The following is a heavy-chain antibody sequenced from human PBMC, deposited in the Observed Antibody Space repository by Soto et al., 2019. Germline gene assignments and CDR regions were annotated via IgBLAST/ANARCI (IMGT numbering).Heavy chain of an antibody. CDR1: GFIFSDHY. CDR3: TIVGPPGYDAFDV. J-gene: IGHJ3*01. Sequence: EVQLVESGGGLVQPGGSLRLSCAASGFIFSDHYKDWVRQAPGKGLEWVGRTRKKGDSYTTDYAASVKGRFTLSRDDSKRTLYLQMNSLKMGDTALYYCTIVGPPGYDAFDVWGQGTMVTVSS. V-gene: IGHV3-72*01. D-gene: IGHD3-10*01. CDR2: TRKKGDSYTT.